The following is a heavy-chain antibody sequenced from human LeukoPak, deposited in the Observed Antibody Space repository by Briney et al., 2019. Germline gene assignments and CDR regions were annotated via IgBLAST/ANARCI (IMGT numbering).Heavy chain of an antibody. J-gene: IGHJ4*02. CDR1: GFTFSRYS. D-gene: IGHD2-2*01. Sequence: GGSLRLSCAASGFTFSRYSMYWVRQAPGQGLEWVAVISYDGTNEYYADSVKGRFTISRDNSKNTLYLQMNGLRTEDTAVYYCAKDYCARTSCPCDYWGQGTLVTVSS. CDR2: ISYDGTNE. V-gene: IGHV3-30*18. CDR3: AKDYCARTSCPCDY.